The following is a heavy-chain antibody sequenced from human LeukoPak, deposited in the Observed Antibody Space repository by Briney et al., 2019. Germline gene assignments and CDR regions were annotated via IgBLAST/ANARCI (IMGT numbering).Heavy chain of an antibody. CDR1: GFTFSSYG. CDR3: AKDLSIDTWRYDAADQGNFDY. J-gene: IGHJ4*02. V-gene: IGHV3-30*02. CDR2: IRYDGSNK. Sequence: PGGSLRLSCAASGFTFSSYGMHWVRQAPGKGLEWVAFIRYDGSNKYYADSVKGRFTISRDNSKNTLYLQMNSLRAEDTAVYYCAKDLSIDTWRYDAADQGNFDYWGQGTLVTVSS. D-gene: IGHD5-12*01.